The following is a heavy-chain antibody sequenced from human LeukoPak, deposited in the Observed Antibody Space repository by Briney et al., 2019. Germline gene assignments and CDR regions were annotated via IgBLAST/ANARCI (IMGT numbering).Heavy chain of an antibody. CDR3: ARDRYSGYDGFGAFDI. V-gene: IGHV4-59*01. CDR2: IYYSGST. Sequence: SETLSLTCTVSGGSISSYYWSWIRQPPGKGLEWIGYIYYSGSTNYNPSLESRVTISIDTSKNRFSLKLSSVTAADTAVYYCARDRYSGYDGFGAFDIWGQGTMVTVSS. CDR1: GGSISSYY. J-gene: IGHJ3*02. D-gene: IGHD5-12*01.